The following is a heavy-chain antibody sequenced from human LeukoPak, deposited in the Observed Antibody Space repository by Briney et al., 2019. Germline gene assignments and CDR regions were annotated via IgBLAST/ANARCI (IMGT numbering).Heavy chain of an antibody. CDR3: ARDFRPEDPEGPMVRGVIPYYYYMDV. V-gene: IGHV3-30*04. D-gene: IGHD3-10*01. Sequence: GGSLRLSCAASGFTFSSYAMHWVRQAPGKGLEWVAVISYDGSNKYYADSVKGRFTISRDNSKNTRYLQMNSLRAEDTAVYYCARDFRPEDPEGPMVRGVIPYYYYMDVWGKGTTVTVSS. CDR1: GFTFSSYA. CDR2: ISYDGSNK. J-gene: IGHJ6*03.